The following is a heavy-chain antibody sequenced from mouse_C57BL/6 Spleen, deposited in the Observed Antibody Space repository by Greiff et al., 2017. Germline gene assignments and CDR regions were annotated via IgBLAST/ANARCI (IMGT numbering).Heavy chain of an antibody. V-gene: IGHV1-15*01. CDR2: IDPETGGT. J-gene: IGHJ2*01. Sequence: QVQLKESGAELVRPGASVTLSCKASGYTFTDYEMHWVKQTPVHGLEWIGAIDPETGGTAYNQKFKGKAILTADKSSSTAYMELRSLTSEDSAVYYCTRSYVGYWGQGTTLTVSS. CDR1: GYTFTDYE. CDR3: TRSYVGY.